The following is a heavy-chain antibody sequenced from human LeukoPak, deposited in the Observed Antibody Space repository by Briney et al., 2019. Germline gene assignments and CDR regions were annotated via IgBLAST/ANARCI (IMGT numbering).Heavy chain of an antibody. CDR1: GGSFSGYY. Sequence: SETLSLTCAVYGGSFSGYYRSWIRQPPGKGLEWIGEINHSGSTNYNPSLKSRVTISVDTSKNQFSLKLSSVTAADTAVYYCARGRGLLRLGELSLFSYYYGMDVWGQGTTVTVSS. D-gene: IGHD3-16*02. V-gene: IGHV4-34*01. CDR2: INHSGST. CDR3: ARGRGLLRLGELSLFSYYYGMDV. J-gene: IGHJ6*02.